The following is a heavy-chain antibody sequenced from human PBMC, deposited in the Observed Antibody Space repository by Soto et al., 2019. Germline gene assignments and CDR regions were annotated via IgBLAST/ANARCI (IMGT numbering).Heavy chain of an antibody. Sequence: GGSLRLSCAASGFTFSSYAMSWVRQAPGKGLEWVSAISGSGGSTYYADSVKGRFTISRDNSKNTLYLQMNSLRAEDTAVYYCVFTRKGYCSGGSCGNFDYWGQGTLVTVSS. V-gene: IGHV3-23*01. J-gene: IGHJ4*02. CDR2: ISGSGGST. D-gene: IGHD2-15*01. CDR3: VFTRKGYCSGGSCGNFDY. CDR1: GFTFSSYA.